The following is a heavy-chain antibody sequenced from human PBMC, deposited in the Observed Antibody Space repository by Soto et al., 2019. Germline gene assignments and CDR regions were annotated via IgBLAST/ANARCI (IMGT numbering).Heavy chain of an antibody. Sequence: QVQLVQSGAEVKKPGASVKVSCKASGYTFTSYAMHWVRQAPGQRLEWMGWINAGNGNTKYSQKFQGRVTITRDTSASTAYMELSSLRSEVTAVYYCARADYGDKGDAFDIWGQGTMVTVSS. D-gene: IGHD4-17*01. CDR2: INAGNGNT. CDR3: ARADYGDKGDAFDI. CDR1: GYTFTSYA. J-gene: IGHJ3*02. V-gene: IGHV1-3*01.